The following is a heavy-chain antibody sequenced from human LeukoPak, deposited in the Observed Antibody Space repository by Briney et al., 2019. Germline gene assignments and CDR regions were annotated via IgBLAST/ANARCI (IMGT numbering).Heavy chain of an antibody. D-gene: IGHD3-16*01. CDR1: GFTFSSSW. CDR3: AANTHSGY. Sequence: GGSLRLSCAASGFTFSSSWMKWVRQAPGKGLESVAVIKEDGGEKLYVDSVKGRFAISRDNAKNSLYLQMNNGRAEDTAVYFCAANTHSGYWGQGALVTVSS. CDR2: IKEDGGEK. J-gene: IGHJ4*02. V-gene: IGHV3-7*05.